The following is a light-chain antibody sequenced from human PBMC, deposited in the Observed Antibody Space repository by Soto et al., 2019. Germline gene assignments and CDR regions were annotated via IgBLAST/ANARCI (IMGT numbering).Light chain of an antibody. CDR3: QQYNNWPLT. J-gene: IGKJ4*01. Sequence: DIVLTQSPGTLSLSPGERVTLSCRASQSVSNNYLAWYQQKPGQAPRLLIYGASTRATGIPARFSGSGSGTEFTLTISSLQSEDFAVYYCQQYNNWPLTFGGGTKVDIK. CDR2: GAS. V-gene: IGKV3-15*01. CDR1: QSVSNNY.